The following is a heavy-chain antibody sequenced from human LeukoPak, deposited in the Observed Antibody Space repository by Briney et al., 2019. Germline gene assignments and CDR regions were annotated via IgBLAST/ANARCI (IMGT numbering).Heavy chain of an antibody. CDR1: GYTFTGYY. J-gene: IGHJ5*02. V-gene: IGHV1-2*02. CDR2: INPNSGGT. D-gene: IGHD6-19*01. CDR3: ARDPFVSSGWYLYNWFDP. Sequence: ASVKVSCKASGYTFTGYYMHWVRQAPGQGLEWMGWINPNSGGTNYAQKFQGRVTMTRDTSISTAYMELSRLRSDDTAVYYCARDPFVSSGWYLYNWFDPWGQGTLVTVSS.